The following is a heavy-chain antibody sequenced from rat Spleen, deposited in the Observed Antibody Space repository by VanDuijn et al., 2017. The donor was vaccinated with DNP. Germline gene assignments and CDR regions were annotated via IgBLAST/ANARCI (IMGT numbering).Heavy chain of an antibody. CDR1: GFIFSDYY. V-gene: IGHV5-22*01. CDR2: ISFDVGIT. D-gene: IGHD4-3*01. Sequence: EVRLVESGGGLVQPGMSLKLSCTASGFIFSDYYMAWVRQAPTSGLELVAYISFDVGITYYGDSVKGRFTISRDNARSTLYLQMNSLRSEDMATYYCVRWYNSGYYFDYWGQGVMVTVSS. J-gene: IGHJ2*01. CDR3: VRWYNSGYYFDY.